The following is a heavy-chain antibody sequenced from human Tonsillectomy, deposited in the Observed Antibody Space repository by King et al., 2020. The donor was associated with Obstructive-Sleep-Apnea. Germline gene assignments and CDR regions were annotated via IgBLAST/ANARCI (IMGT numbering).Heavy chain of an antibody. D-gene: IGHD1-14*01. J-gene: IGHJ3*02. CDR3: ARGYRTFDI. V-gene: IGHV1-8*01. CDR2: MKPNSGNT. Sequence: VQLGESGAEVKKPGASLKVSCKASGYTFTSYDINWLRQVTGQGLEWMGWMKPNSGNTDYAQSFQGRVTMTRNTSISTAYMELSSLRSEDTAVYYCARGYRTFDIWGQGTMVTVSS. CDR1: GYTFTSYD.